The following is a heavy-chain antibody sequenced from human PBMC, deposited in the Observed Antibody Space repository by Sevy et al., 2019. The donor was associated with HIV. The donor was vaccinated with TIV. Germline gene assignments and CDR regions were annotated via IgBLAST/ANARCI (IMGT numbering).Heavy chain of an antibody. J-gene: IGHJ6*02. V-gene: IGHV3-9*01. CDR2: ISWNSGSI. D-gene: IGHD4-17*01. Sequence: GGSLRLSCAASGFTFDDYAMHWVRQAPGKGLEWVSGISWNSGSIGYADSVKARFTISRDNSKNTLYLQMNSLRAEDTAVYYCMREVPTVTTASFDDYYYGMDVWGQGTTVTVSS. CDR3: MREVPTVTTASFDDYYYGMDV. CDR1: GFTFDDYA.